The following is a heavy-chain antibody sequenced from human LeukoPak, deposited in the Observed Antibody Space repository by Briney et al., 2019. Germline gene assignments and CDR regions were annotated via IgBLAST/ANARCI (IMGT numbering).Heavy chain of an antibody. J-gene: IGHJ4*02. Sequence: ASVKVSCKASGYAFTSYGISWVRQAPGQGLEWMGWISAYNGNTNYAQKLQGRVTMTTDTSTSTAYMELRSLRSDDTAVYYCARDMGIAAAEGFDYWGQGTLVTVSS. CDR2: ISAYNGNT. V-gene: IGHV1-18*01. CDR1: GYAFTSYG. CDR3: ARDMGIAAAEGFDY. D-gene: IGHD6-13*01.